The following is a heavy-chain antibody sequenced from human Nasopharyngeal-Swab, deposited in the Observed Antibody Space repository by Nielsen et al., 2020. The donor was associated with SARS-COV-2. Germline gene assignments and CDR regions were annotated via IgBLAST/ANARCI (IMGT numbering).Heavy chain of an antibody. V-gene: IGHV4-59*12. Sequence: WIRQPPGKGLEWIGYIYYSGSTNYNPSLKSRVTISVDTSKNQFSLKLSSVTAADTAVYYCARTYDYVRGSYRQMGWFDPWGQGTLVTVSS. D-gene: IGHD3-16*02. J-gene: IGHJ5*02. CDR3: ARTYDYVRGSYRQMGWFDP. CDR2: IYYSGST.